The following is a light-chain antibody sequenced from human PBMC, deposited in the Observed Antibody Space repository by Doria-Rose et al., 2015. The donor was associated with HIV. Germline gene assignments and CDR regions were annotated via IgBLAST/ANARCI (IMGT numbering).Light chain of an antibody. CDR2: DGS. Sequence: TQSPGILSLSPGARATLSCRASQSFSSTYLAWYQQKPGQAPSPLIYDGSTRATGIPDRFSASGSGTDFTLTINRLEPEDFAPYYCHQYGTSWTFGQGTKVEI. CDR1: QSFSSTY. CDR3: HQYGTSWT. V-gene: IGKV3-20*01. J-gene: IGKJ1*01.